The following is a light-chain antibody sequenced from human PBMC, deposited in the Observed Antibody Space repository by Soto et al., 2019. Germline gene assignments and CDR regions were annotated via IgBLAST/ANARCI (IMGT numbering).Light chain of an antibody. J-gene: IGLJ1*01. CDR1: SSDIGSYNL. CDR3: SSYTTTTTLEV. Sequence: QSALTQPASVSGSPGQSITISCTGTSSDIGSYNLVSWYQQHPGKAPKLMIYEGSKRPSGVSSRFSGSKSGNTASLTISGLQADDEGDYYCSSYTTTTTLEVFGTGTKLTAL. V-gene: IGLV2-14*02. CDR2: EGS.